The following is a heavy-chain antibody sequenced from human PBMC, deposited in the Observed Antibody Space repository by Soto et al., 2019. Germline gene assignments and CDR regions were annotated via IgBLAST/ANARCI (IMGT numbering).Heavy chain of an antibody. V-gene: IGHV5-51*01. D-gene: IGHD1-26*01. Sequence: PGESLKISCEGSGYSFTSYWIGWVRQLPGKGLEWMGIIYPGDSDTRYSPSFQGQVTISADKSISTAYLQWSSLKASDTAMYYCARRVVGAPYYFDYWGQGTLVTVSS. CDR2: IYPGDSDT. J-gene: IGHJ4*02. CDR1: GYSFTSYW. CDR3: ARRVVGAPYYFDY.